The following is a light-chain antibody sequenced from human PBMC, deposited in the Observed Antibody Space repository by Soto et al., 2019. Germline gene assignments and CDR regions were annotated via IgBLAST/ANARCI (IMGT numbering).Light chain of an antibody. J-gene: IGLJ1*01. CDR3: SSYTSTNTYI. V-gene: IGLV2-18*02. CDR1: SSR. Sequence: ALTQPPSVSGSPGQSVTISCTGTSSRVSWYQQPPGTAPKLLIYEVSNRPSGVPDRFSGSKSGNTASLTISGLQAEDEADYYCSSYTSTNTYIFGTGTKVTVL. CDR2: EVS.